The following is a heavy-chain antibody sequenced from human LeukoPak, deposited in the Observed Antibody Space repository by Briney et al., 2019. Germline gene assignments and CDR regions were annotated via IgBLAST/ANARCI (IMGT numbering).Heavy chain of an antibody. CDR1: GYTFTGYG. CDR3: ARARRYCSGGSCPPLIDY. Sequence: ASVKVSCKASGYTFTGYGSSWVRQAPGQGLEWMGWISTYNANTNYAQKLQGRVTLTTDTSTSAAYMELRSLRSDDTAVYYCARARRYCSGGSCPPLIDYWGQGTLVTVSS. V-gene: IGHV1-18*01. D-gene: IGHD2-15*01. CDR2: ISTYNANT. J-gene: IGHJ4*02.